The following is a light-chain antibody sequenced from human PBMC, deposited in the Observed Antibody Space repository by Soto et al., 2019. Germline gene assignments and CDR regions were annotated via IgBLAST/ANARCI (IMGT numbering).Light chain of an antibody. Sequence: HSALTQPPSVSAAPGQKVTISCSGSSSNIGRSYVSWYQHLPGTAPKLLIYDDIKRPSGVPDRFSASKSGTSATLAITGLQTGDEADYFCGTWDARLTAVVFGGGTKLTVL. V-gene: IGLV1-51*01. CDR3: GTWDARLTAVV. J-gene: IGLJ2*01. CDR2: DDI. CDR1: SSNIGRSY.